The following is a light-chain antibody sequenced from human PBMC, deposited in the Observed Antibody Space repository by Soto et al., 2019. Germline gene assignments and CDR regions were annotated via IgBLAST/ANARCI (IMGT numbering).Light chain of an antibody. V-gene: IGKV1-5*03. Sequence: DIQMTQSPSTLSASVGDRVTITCRASQSISSWLAWYQQKPGKAPNLLIYKASNLESGVPSRFSGSGSGTEFTITISSLQPDDFATYFCQQYNSYPLTFGGGAKVEIK. CDR2: KAS. J-gene: IGKJ4*01. CDR1: QSISSW. CDR3: QQYNSYPLT.